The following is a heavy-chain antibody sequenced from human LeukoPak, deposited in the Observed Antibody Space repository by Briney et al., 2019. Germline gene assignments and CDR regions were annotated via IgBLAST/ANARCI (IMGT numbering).Heavy chain of an antibody. Sequence: PSETLSLTCTVSGGSISSYYWSWIRQPPGKGLEWIGYIYYTGSINYNPSLKSRVTISVDTSKNQFSLKLSSVTAADTAVYYCARVLGYCTNGVCYKNWFDPWGQGTLVTVSS. V-gene: IGHV4-59*08. J-gene: IGHJ5*02. CDR2: IYYTGSI. CDR3: ARVLGYCTNGVCYKNWFDP. D-gene: IGHD2-8*01. CDR1: GGSISSYY.